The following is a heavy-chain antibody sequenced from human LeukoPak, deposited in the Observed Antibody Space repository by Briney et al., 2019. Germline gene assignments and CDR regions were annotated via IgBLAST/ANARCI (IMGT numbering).Heavy chain of an antibody. CDR1: GGSISSGDYY. Sequence: SETLSLTCTVSGGSISSGDYYWSWIRQPPGKGLEWIGYIYYSGSTYYNPSLKSRVTISVDTSKNQFSLKLSSVTAADTAVYYCTRDRGEYSSSTSCSSWGQGTLVTVSS. D-gene: IGHD2-2*01. CDR2: IYYSGST. V-gene: IGHV4-30-4*01. CDR3: TRDRGEYSSSTSCSS. J-gene: IGHJ4*02.